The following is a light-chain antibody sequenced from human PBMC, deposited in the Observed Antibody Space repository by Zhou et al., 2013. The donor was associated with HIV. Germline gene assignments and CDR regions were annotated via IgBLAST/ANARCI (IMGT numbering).Light chain of an antibody. CDR2: AAS. J-gene: IGKJ4*01. V-gene: IGKV1-NL1*01. CDR1: QSVTNY. CDR3: QKYDSAPLT. Sequence: DIQMTQSPSSLSASVGDTVTITCRASQSVTNYLNWYQQKLGKPPTLLIFAASRLQSGVPSRFSGSGSGTDYTLTISSLQPEDFATYYCQKYDSAPLTFGGGTKVEI.